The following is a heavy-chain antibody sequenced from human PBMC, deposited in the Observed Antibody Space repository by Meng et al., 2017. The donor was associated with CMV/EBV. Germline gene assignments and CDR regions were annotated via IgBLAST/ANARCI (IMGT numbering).Heavy chain of an antibody. J-gene: IGHJ1*01. V-gene: IGHV1-69*01. CDR3: AREKIISRFAYFHH. D-gene: IGHD3-10*01. CDR2: ITPLFGTS. CDR1: GGTFSSYS. Sequence: QIQLGQSGAEVKTHGSSVKFSCKASGGTFSSYSISWVRQAPGQGLEWMGAITPLFGTSTYAEKFQGRVMITADESTSTAYMELSSLKSDDTAVYYCAREKIISRFAYFHHWGQGTLVTVSS.